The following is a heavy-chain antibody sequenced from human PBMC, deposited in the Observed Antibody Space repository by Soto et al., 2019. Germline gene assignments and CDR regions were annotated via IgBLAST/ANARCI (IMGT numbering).Heavy chain of an antibody. Sequence: EVQLLESGGGLVQPGGSLRLSCAASGFTFSTYAMSWVRQAPGKGLEWVSTIIGSGSSTYYADSVRGRFTISRDNSRNTLYLHINSLRTEDTAVYYCAKPDFWGQGTLVTVSS. J-gene: IGHJ4*02. CDR2: IIGSGSST. CDR3: AKPDF. CDR1: GFTFSTYA. V-gene: IGHV3-23*01.